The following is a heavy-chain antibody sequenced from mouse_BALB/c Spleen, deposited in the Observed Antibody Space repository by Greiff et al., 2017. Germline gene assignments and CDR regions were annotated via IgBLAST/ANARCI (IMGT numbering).Heavy chain of an antibody. CDR3: ARRDFPYAMDY. CDR1: GFTFSSYY. CDR2: INSNGGST. V-gene: IGHV5-6-2*01. J-gene: IGHJ4*01. D-gene: IGHD3-3*01. Sequence: EVQLVESGGGLVKLGGSLKLSCAASGFTFSSYYMSWVRQTPEKRLELVAAINSNGGSTYYPDTVKGRFTISRDNAKNTLYLQMSSLKSEDTALYYCARRDFPYAMDYWGQGTSVTVSS.